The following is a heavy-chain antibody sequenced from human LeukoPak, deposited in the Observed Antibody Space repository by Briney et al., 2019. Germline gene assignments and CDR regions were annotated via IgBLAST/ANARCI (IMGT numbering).Heavy chain of an antibody. V-gene: IGHV1-69*13. J-gene: IGHJ4*01. D-gene: IGHD3-9*01. CDR1: GGTFSSYA. CDR2: IIPIFGTA. Sequence: ASVKVSCKASGGTFSSYAISWVRQAPGQGLEWMGEIIPIFGTANYAQKFQGRVTITADESTSTAYMELSSLRSEDTAVYYCARASYYDILTGYYGGNFDYWGHGTLVTVSS. CDR3: ARASYYDILTGYYGGNFDY.